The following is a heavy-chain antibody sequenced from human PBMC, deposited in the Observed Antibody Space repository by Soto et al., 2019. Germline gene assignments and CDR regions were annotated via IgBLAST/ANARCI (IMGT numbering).Heavy chain of an antibody. CDR1: GGSISSSSYY. CDR3: ARDSGSYSRWFDP. CDR2: IYYSGST. D-gene: IGHD1-26*01. Sequence: SETLSLTCTVSGGSISSSSYYWGWIRQPPGKGLEWIGSIYYSGSTYYNPSLKSRVTIFVDTSKNQFSLRLSSVTAADTAVYYCARDSGSYSRWFDPWGQGTLVTVSS. V-gene: IGHV4-39*02. J-gene: IGHJ5*02.